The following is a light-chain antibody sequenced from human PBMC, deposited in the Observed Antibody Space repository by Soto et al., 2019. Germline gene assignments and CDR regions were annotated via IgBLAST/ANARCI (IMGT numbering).Light chain of an antibody. V-gene: IGKV4-1*01. CDR2: WAS. CDR3: QQYYDAPQN. J-gene: IGKJ1*01. Sequence: DIVMTQSPDSLAVSLGERATINCKSSQRVLYTNNQNYLAWYQQKPGQPPKLLIYWASTRESGVPDRFSGSGYGTDFTLTISSLQAEDVAVYYCQQYYDAPQNFGQGTKVELK. CDR1: QRVLYTNNQNY.